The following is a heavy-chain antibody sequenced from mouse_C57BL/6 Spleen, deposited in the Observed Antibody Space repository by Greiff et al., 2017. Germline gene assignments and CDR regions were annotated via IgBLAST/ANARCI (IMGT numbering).Heavy chain of an antibody. J-gene: IGHJ4*01. D-gene: IGHD4-1*01. CDR1: GYTFSDYY. CDR2: INYDGSST. CDR3: ARLGRGYYAMEY. Sequence: EVKLVESEGGLVQPGSSMKLSCTASGYTFSDYYMAWVRQVPEKGLEWVAKINYDGSSTDYLDSLKSRFIISRDNAKNIRYLHMSSRKSEDTATYYGARLGRGYYAMEYWGQGTSVTVSS. V-gene: IGHV5-16*01.